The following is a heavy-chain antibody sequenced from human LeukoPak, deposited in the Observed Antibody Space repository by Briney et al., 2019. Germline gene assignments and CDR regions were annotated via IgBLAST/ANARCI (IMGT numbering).Heavy chain of an antibody. V-gene: IGHV4-59*01. D-gene: IGHD3-16*01. CDR1: GFTFSSYG. J-gene: IGHJ4*02. Sequence: GSLRLSCAASGFTFSSYGMSWVRQAPGKGLEWIGYMYYSGTTNYNPSLKSRVTISVDTSKNQFSLKLSSVTAADTAVYYCARGERYDYVWGTHDYWGQGTLVTVSS. CDR3: ARGERYDYVWGTHDY. CDR2: MYYSGTT.